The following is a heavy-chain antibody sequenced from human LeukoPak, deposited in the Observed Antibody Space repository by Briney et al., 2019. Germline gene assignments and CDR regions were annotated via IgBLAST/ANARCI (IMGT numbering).Heavy chain of an antibody. CDR2: ISYDGSNK. J-gene: IGHJ5*02. CDR3: ARAAARLDPAYNWFDP. Sequence: GRSLRLSCAASGFTSSSYAMHWVRQAPGKGLEWVAVISYDGSNKYYADSVKGRFTISRDNSKNTLYLQMNSQRAEDTAVYYCARAAARLDPAYNWFDPWGQGTLVTVSS. V-gene: IGHV3-30-3*01. CDR1: GFTSSSYA. D-gene: IGHD6-6*01.